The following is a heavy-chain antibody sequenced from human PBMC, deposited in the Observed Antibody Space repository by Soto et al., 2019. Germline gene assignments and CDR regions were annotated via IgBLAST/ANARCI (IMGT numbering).Heavy chain of an antibody. CDR2: ISDSGRPT. Sequence: PGGSLRLSCAASGFTFSTYAMGWVRQAPGKGLEWVSCISDSGRPTYYADSVKGRFTVSRDNSKNTLYLLMNSLRAEDTARYYCAKDARRSSGWYYFDYWGQGSLVTVSS. CDR3: AKDARRSSGWYYFDY. CDR1: GFTFSTYA. V-gene: IGHV3-23*01. D-gene: IGHD6-19*01. J-gene: IGHJ4*02.